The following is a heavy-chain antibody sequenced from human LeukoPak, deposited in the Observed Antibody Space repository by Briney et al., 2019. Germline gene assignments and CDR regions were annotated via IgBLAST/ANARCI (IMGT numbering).Heavy chain of an antibody. CDR2: IYHSGST. V-gene: IGHV4-4*02. Sequence: SETLSLTCAVSGGSMSSTKWWSWVRPPPGKGLEWIGEIYHSGSTNYNPSLKSRITISVDKSKNQVSLNLTSVTAADTAVYYCATSTVMNHYCFDYWAQGTLVTVSS. CDR3: ATSTVMNHYCFDY. J-gene: IGHJ4*02. D-gene: IGHD1-14*01. CDR1: GGSMSSTKW.